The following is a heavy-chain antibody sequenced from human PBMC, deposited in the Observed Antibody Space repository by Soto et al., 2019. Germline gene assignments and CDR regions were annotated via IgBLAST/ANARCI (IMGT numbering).Heavy chain of an antibody. J-gene: IGHJ6*03. Sequence: SETLSLTCAVYGGSFSGYYWSWIRQPPGKGLEWIGEINHSGSTNYNPSLKSRVTISVDTPKNQFSLKLSSVTAADTAVYYCARAPLWFGELWSYYYYMDVWGKGTTVTVSS. CDR1: GGSFSGYY. V-gene: IGHV4-34*01. D-gene: IGHD3-10*01. CDR3: ARAPLWFGELWSYYYYMDV. CDR2: INHSGST.